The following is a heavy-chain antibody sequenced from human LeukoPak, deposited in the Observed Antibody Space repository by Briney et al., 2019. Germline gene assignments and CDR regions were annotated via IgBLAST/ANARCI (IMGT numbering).Heavy chain of an antibody. Sequence: GASVKVSCKASGYTFTSYGISWVRQAPGQGLEWMGWINPNSGGTNYAQKFQGRVTMTRDTSISTAYMELSRLRSDDTAVYYCARGLWEITMVRGPTNAFDSWGQGTMVTVSS. CDR1: GYTFTSYG. D-gene: IGHD3-10*01. V-gene: IGHV1-2*02. CDR2: INPNSGGT. CDR3: ARGLWEITMVRGPTNAFDS. J-gene: IGHJ3*02.